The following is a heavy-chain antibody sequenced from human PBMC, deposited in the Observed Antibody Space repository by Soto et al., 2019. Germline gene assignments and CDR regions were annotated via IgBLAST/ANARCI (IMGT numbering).Heavy chain of an antibody. D-gene: IGHD6-13*01. CDR1: GGTFSSYT. CDR3: ARAPYSSSWYGSWYFDL. Sequence: QVQLVQSGAEVKKPGSSVKVSCKASGGTFSSYTISWVRQAAGQGLEWMGRIIPILGIANYAQKFQGRVTITADKSTSTAYMELSSLRSEDTAVYYCARAPYSSSWYGSWYFDLWGRGTLVTVSS. CDR2: IIPILGIA. J-gene: IGHJ2*01. V-gene: IGHV1-69*02.